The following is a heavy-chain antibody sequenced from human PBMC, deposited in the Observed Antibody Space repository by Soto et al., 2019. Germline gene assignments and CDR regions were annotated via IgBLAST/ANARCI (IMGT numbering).Heavy chain of an antibody. D-gene: IGHD5-12*01. Sequence: QVQRQESGPGLVKPSQTLSLTCTVSRGSISSGDYYWSWIRQPPGKGLEWIGYIYYSGSTYYNPSLKRRVTISVDKSKNQFSLKLSSVTAADTAVYYCARSGRLRSLYFDYWVQGTLVTVSS. V-gene: IGHV4-30-4*01. CDR1: RGSISSGDYY. J-gene: IGHJ4*02. CDR2: IYYSGST. CDR3: ARSGRLRSLYFDY.